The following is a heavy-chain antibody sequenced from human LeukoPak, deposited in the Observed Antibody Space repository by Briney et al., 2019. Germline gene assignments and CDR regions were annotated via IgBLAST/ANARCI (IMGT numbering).Heavy chain of an antibody. CDR2: INPNSGGT. D-gene: IGHD3-22*01. CDR1: GGTFSSYA. V-gene: IGHV1-2*02. Sequence: ASVKVSCKASGGTFSSYAISWVRQAPGQGLEWMGWINPNSGGTNYAQKFQGRVTMTRDTSISTAYMELSRLRSDDTAVYYCASLGAHYYDSIVDELWGQGTLVTVSS. J-gene: IGHJ4*02. CDR3: ASLGAHYYDSIVDEL.